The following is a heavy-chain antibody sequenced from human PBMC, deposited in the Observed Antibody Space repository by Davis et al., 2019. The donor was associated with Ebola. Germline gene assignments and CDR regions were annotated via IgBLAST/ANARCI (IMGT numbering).Heavy chain of an antibody. CDR1: RFTFSSYA. D-gene: IGHD1-26*01. CDR3: ARVLSGELDDAFDI. CDR2: ISYDGSNK. V-gene: IGHV3-30-3*01. Sequence: SLSLSCAASRFTFSSYAMHWVRQAPGKVLEWVAVISYDGSNKYYADYVKGRFTISRDNSKNTLYLQMNSLRAEDTAVYYCARVLSGELDDAFDIWGQGTMVTVSS. J-gene: IGHJ3*02.